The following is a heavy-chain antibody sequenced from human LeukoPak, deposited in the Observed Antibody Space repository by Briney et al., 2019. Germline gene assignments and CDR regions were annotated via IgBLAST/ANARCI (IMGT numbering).Heavy chain of an antibody. CDR2: INPSGGST. D-gene: IGHD4-17*01. Sequence: ASVKVSCKASGYTFTSYYMYWVRQAPGQGLEWMGIINPSGGSTSYAQKLQGRVTMTTDTSTSTAYMELRSLRSDDTAVYYCARANDYGDSDYMDVWGKGTTVTVSS. V-gene: IGHV1-46*01. J-gene: IGHJ6*03. CDR3: ARANDYGDSDYMDV. CDR1: GYTFTSYY.